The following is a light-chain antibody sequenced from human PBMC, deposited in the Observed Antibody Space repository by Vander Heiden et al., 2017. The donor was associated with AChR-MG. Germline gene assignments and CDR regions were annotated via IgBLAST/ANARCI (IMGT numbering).Light chain of an antibody. V-gene: IGKV3-11*01. J-gene: IGKJ3*01. CDR1: QSVSSY. Sequence: EIVLTQSPATLSLSPGERATLSCRASQSVSSYLAWYQQKPGQAPRLLIYDASNRATGIPDFTLTISSLEPEDFAVYYCQQRSNWSRGFTFGPGTKVDIK. CDR3: QQRSNWSRGFT. CDR2: DAS.